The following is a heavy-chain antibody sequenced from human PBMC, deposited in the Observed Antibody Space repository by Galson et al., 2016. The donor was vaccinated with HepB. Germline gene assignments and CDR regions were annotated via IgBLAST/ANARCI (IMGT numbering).Heavy chain of an antibody. J-gene: IGHJ5*02. CDR3: ARGEGDQFGESYTYLNNGLAP. D-gene: IGHD3-16*01. V-gene: IGHV1-8*01. CDR1: GYRFTRYD. Sequence: SVKVSCKATGYRFTRYDINWVRQAPGQGLEWMGWMNLDSGNTGNAQKFEGRVTMTRNTATSTAYMELRSLTSEDTAVYYCARGEGDQFGESYTYLNNGLAPWGQGTLVTVTS. CDR2: MNLDSGNT.